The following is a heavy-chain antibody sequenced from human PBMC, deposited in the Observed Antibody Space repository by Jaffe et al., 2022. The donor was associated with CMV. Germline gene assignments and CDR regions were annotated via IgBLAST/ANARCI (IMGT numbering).Heavy chain of an antibody. D-gene: IGHD3-22*01. J-gene: IGHJ4*02. Sequence: QVQLQESGPGLVKPSETLSLTCSVSDGSISNNYWGWIRQAPGKGLEWIGYVFYNGNTNYSPSLKSRVSISVDMSKNQFSLRLTSVTSADTAVYFCARYSAYFGSVFDSWGQGILVTVSS. CDR1: DGSISNNY. CDR2: VFYNGNT. CDR3: ARYSAYFGSVFDS. V-gene: IGHV4-59*01.